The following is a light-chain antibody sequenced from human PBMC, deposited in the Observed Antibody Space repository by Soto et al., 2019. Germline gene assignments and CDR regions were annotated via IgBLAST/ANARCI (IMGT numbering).Light chain of an antibody. V-gene: IGKV1-5*01. Sequence: DIQMTQSRSTLSASVGDRFTITCRASQSISNWLAWYQKKPGTAAKLLIYHASTLESGVPSRFSGSGSGTEFTLTISSLQPDDLASYYCQQYNSYSFGQGTKVDIK. J-gene: IGKJ1*01. CDR1: QSISNW. CDR2: HAS. CDR3: QQYNSYS.